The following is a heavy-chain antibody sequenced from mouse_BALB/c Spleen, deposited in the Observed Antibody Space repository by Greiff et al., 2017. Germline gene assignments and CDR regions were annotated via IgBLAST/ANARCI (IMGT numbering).Heavy chain of an antibody. CDR1: GYTFTSYW. J-gene: IGHJ4*01. V-gene: IGHV1-69*02. D-gene: IGHD1-2*01. CDR3: VQDGGTTARYYAMDY. CDR2: IYPSDSYT. Sequence: QVQLQQPGAELVRPGASVKLSCKASGYTFTSYWINWVKQRPGQGLEWIGNIYPSDSYTNYNQKFKDKATLTVDKSSSTAYMQLSSPTSEDSAVYYCVQDGGTTARYYAMDYWGQGTSVTVSS.